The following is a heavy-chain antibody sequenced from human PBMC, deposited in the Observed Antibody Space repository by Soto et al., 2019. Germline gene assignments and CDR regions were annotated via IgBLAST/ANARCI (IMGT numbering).Heavy chain of an antibody. D-gene: IGHD3-10*01. Sequence: QVQLVQSGAEVKKPGASVKVSCKASGYTFTSYGITWVRQAPGQGLEWMGWITTYNGNTNYSQNLQGRVPMTTDTPTSKAYMELRSRRSDDTAGYLCAKTVAEYYGSGSRAPNADYYGLDVWGQGTTVAFSS. CDR2: ITTYNGNT. CDR3: AKTVAEYYGSGSRAPNADYYGLDV. J-gene: IGHJ6*02. V-gene: IGHV1-18*01. CDR1: GYTFTSYG.